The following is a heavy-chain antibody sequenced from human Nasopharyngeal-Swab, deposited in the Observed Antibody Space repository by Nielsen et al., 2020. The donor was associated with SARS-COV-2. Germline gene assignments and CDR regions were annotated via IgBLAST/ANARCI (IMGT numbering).Heavy chain of an antibody. V-gene: IGHV1-18*01. CDR1: GYTFTSYG. CDR2: ISAYNGNT. J-gene: IGHJ4*02. D-gene: IGHD6-19*01. Sequence: ASVKVSCKASGYTFTSYGISWVRQATGQELEWMGWISAYNGNTNYAQKLQGRVTMTTDTSTSTAYMELRSLRSDDTAVYYCTRARYSSGWYGVYFDYWGQGTLVTVSS. CDR3: TRARYSSGWYGVYFDY.